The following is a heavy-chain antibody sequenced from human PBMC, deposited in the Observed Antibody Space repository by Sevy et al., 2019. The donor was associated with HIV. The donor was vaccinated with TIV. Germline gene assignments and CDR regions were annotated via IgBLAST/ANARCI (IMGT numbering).Heavy chain of an antibody. V-gene: IGHV3-30*03. CDR3: ARDCSSSTCLWGLDV. D-gene: IGHD2-2*01. Sequence: GGSLRLSCAASGFTFSSYGMHWVRQAPGKGLEWVAVISYDGSNKYYADSVKGRFTISRDNAKKSLYLQMNSLRTEDTAVYYCARDCSSSTCLWGLDVWGQGTTVTVSS. CDR1: GFTFSSYG. CDR2: ISYDGSNK. J-gene: IGHJ6*02.